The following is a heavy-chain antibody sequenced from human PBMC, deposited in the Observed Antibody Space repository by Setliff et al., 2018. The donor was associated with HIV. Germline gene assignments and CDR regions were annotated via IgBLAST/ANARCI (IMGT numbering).Heavy chain of an antibody. Sequence: PGGSLRLSCAASGFTFSSYMMNWVRQAPGKGLEWVSGISDSGGSTYYADSVKGRFTISRDNSKNTLYLQMNSLRAEDMALYYCAKGLSSGYYYGLDSWGQGTLVTVSS. J-gene: IGHJ4*02. V-gene: IGHV3-23*01. CDR2: ISDSGGST. CDR1: GFTFSSYM. CDR3: AKGLSSGYYYGLDS. D-gene: IGHD3-22*01.